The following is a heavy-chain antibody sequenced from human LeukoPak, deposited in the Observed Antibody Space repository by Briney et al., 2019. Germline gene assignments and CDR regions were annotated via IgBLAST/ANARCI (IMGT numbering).Heavy chain of an antibody. CDR2: ISGSGSIT. Sequence: GGSLRLSCAASGFTYNSYAMSWVRQAPGKGLEWVSAISGSGSITYYADSVKGRFTISRDSSKNTLYLQMNSLRAEDTAVYYCAKDQPHYYFDYWGQGTLVTVSS. J-gene: IGHJ4*02. CDR1: GFTYNSYA. D-gene: IGHD2-2*01. V-gene: IGHV3-23*01. CDR3: AKDQPHYYFDY.